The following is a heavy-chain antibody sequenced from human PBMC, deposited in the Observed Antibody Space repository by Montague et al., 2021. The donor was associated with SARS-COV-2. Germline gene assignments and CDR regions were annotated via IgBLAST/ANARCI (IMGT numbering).Heavy chain of an antibody. J-gene: IGHJ4*02. CDR1: GFTFSSYA. CDR2: ISYDGSNK. V-gene: IGHV3-30*04. Sequence: SLRLSCAASGFTFSSYAMHWVRQAPGKGLEWVAVISYDGSNKYYADSVKGRFTISRDNSMSTLYLQMNSLRAEDTAVYYCASSLVWFEIDYWGQGTLVTVSS. CDR3: ASSLVWFEIDY. D-gene: IGHD3-10*01.